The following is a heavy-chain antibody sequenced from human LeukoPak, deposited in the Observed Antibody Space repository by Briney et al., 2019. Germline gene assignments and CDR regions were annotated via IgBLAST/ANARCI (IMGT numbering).Heavy chain of an antibody. J-gene: IGHJ6*02. V-gene: IGHV5-51*01. Sequence: GESLKISCEASGYSFTNYWIGWVRQMPGKGLEWMGIIYPGDSDTRYSPSFQGQVTISADRSISTAYLQWSSLKASDTAMYYCARHKDGSGYYYYYGMDVWGQGTTVTVSS. CDR2: IYPGDSDT. D-gene: IGHD3-10*01. CDR1: GYSFTNYW. CDR3: ARHKDGSGYYYYYGMDV.